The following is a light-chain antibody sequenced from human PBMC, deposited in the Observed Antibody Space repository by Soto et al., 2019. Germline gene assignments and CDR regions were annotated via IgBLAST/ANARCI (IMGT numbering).Light chain of an antibody. Sequence: QSVLTQPPSASGSPGQSVTISCTGTSSDVGGYNSVSWYQQHPDKAPKLMIYEVSKRPSGVPDRFSGSKSGNTASLTVSGLQAEDEADYYCSSYAGSNNVVFGGGTKLTVL. CDR2: EVS. V-gene: IGLV2-8*01. J-gene: IGLJ2*01. CDR3: SSYAGSNNVV. CDR1: SSDVGGYNS.